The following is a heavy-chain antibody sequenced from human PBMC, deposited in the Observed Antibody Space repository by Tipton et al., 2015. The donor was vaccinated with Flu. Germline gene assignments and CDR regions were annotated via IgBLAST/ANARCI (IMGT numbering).Heavy chain of an antibody. CDR3: ARGPHGPATPFIDY. J-gene: IGHJ4*01. Sequence: GSLRLSCAASGFTFSDYWMHWVRQGPGKGLVWVSRIKGDGTSTSYADFVKGRFTISRDNAKNTVSLEMSGLGDEDTAVYYCARGPHGPATPFIDYWGQGTLVTVSS. V-gene: IGHV3-74*01. CDR1: GFTFSDYW. CDR2: IKGDGTST.